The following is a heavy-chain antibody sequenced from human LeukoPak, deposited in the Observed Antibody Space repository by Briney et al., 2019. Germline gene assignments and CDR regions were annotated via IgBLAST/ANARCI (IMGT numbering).Heavy chain of an antibody. CDR3: ARGGIQGITRGYFDY. Sequence: SVKVSCKASGGTFSSYAISWVRQAPGQGIECMGRIIPILGIANYAQKFQGRVTITADKSTSTAYMELSSLRSEDTAVYYCARGGIQGITRGYFDYWGQGTLVTVSS. D-gene: IGHD2-2*01. CDR1: GGTFSSYA. J-gene: IGHJ4*02. V-gene: IGHV1-69*04. CDR2: IIPILGIA.